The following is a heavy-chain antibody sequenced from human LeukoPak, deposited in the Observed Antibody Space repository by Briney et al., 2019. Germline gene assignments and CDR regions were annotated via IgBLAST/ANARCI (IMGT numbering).Heavy chain of an antibody. CDR2: IYTSGST. Sequence: IPSETLSLTCTVSGGSISSGSYYWSWIRQPAGKGLEWIGRIYTSGSTNYNPSLKSRVTISVDTSKNQFSLKLSSVTAADTAVYYCARQEGPYVFRVVKGFDPWGQGTLVTVSS. CDR3: ARQEGPYVFRVVKGFDP. J-gene: IGHJ5*02. V-gene: IGHV4-61*02. CDR1: GGSISSGSYY. D-gene: IGHD3-22*01.